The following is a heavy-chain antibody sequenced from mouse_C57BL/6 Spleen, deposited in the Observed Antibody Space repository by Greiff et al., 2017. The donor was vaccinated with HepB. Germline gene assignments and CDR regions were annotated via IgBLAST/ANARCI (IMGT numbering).Heavy chain of an antibody. J-gene: IGHJ1*03. CDR3: ARHGGGRDWDFDV. D-gene: IGHD3-3*01. CDR2: ISGGGGNT. V-gene: IGHV5-9*01. Sequence: DVHLVESGGGLVKPGGSLKLSCAASGFTFSSYTMSWVRQTPVKRLEWVATISGGGGNTYYPDSVKGRITISKDNAKNTLYLQMSSLRSEDTALYYCARHGGGRDWDFDVWGTGTTVTVSS. CDR1: GFTFSSYT.